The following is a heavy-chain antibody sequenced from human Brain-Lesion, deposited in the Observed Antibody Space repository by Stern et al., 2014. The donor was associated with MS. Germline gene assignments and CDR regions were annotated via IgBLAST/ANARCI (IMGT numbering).Heavy chain of an antibody. CDR1: AYIFIGYY. CDR3: ARDHYLGMDV. V-gene: IGHV1-2*02. Sequence: VQLVESGAEVKKPGASVKVSCKTSAYIFIGYYIHWVRQAPGQGLEWMAWINPNTGGTKYAQKVQGRVTMSRDTSISTAYVELSSLTSDDTAVYYCARDHYLGMDVCGQGTTVTVSS. D-gene: IGHD1-26*01. J-gene: IGHJ6*02. CDR2: INPNTGGT.